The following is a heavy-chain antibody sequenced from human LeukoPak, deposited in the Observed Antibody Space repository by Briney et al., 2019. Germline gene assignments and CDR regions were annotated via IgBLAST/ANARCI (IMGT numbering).Heavy chain of an antibody. V-gene: IGHV3-7*01. CDR3: ARDRESYYDILTGYWGPSGPGWYYYYYMDV. J-gene: IGHJ6*03. CDR2: IKQDGSEK. Sequence: PGGSLRLSCAASGFTFSSYWMSWVRQAPGKGLEWVANIKQDGSEKYYVDSVKGRFTISRDNAKNSLYLQMNSLRAEDMAVYYCARDRESYYDILTGYWGPSGPGWYYYYYMDVWGKGTTVTVSS. CDR1: GFTFSSYW. D-gene: IGHD3-9*01.